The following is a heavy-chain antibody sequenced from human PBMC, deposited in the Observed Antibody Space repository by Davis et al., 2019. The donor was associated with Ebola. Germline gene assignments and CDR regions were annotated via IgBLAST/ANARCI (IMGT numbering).Heavy chain of an antibody. D-gene: IGHD2-21*01. J-gene: IGHJ4*02. CDR2: ISYDGSNK. Sequence: GESLKISCAASRFTFSSYDMHWVRQAPGKGLEWVAVISYDGSNKYYADSVKGRFTISRDNSKNTLYLQMNSLRAEDTAVYYCHMGYWGQGTLGTVSS. V-gene: IGHV3-30*19. CDR3: HMGY. CDR1: RFTFSSYD.